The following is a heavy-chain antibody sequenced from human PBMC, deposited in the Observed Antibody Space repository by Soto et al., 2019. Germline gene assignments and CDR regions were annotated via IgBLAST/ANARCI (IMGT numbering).Heavy chain of an antibody. J-gene: IGHJ4*02. Sequence: ASVKVSCKASGYTFTSYDINWVRQATGQGLEWMGWMNPNSGNTGYAQKFQGRVTMTRNTSISTAYMELRSLRSEDTAVFYCASMITFGGVIVNPIDYWGQGTLVTVSS. CDR3: ASMITFGGVIVNPIDY. V-gene: IGHV1-8*01. CDR1: GYTFTSYD. D-gene: IGHD3-16*02. CDR2: MNPNSGNT.